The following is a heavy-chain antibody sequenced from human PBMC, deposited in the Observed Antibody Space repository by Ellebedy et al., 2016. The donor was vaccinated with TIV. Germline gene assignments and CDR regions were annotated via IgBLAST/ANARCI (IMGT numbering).Heavy chain of an antibody. Sequence: SETLSLTCTVSDGSISGSSYYWGWIRQPPGKGLEWIGNIFDTGSTYYNPSLKSRVTLSVDTSKNQFSLKLSSVTAADTAVYYCARSLLIFSFDKCYFDLWGCGTLVTVSS. J-gene: IGHJ2*01. CDR1: DGSISGSSYY. CDR2: IFDTGST. D-gene: IGHD3/OR15-3a*01. V-gene: IGHV4-39*01. CDR3: ARSLLIFSFDKCYFDL.